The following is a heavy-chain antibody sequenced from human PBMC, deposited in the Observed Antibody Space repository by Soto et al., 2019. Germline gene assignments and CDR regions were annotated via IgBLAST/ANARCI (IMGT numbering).Heavy chain of an antibody. CDR3: ARDTSIAAKHYYGMDV. V-gene: IGHV4-4*02. CDR2: IYHSGST. D-gene: IGHD6-6*01. Sequence: QVQLQESGPGLVKPSGTLSLTCAVSGGSISSSNWWSWVRQPPGKGLEWIGEIYHSGSTNYNPSLTSRVTISVDKSKNQCSLKLSSVTAADTAVYYCARDTSIAAKHYYGMDVWGQGTTVTVSS. J-gene: IGHJ6*02. CDR1: GGSISSSNW.